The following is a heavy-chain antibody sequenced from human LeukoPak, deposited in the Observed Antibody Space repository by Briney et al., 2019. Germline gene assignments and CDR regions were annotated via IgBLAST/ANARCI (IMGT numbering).Heavy chain of an antibody. CDR1: GFTFSLYW. Sequence: GGSLRLSCAASGFTFSLYWMNWVRRAPGKGLEWVANIRQDGSEKNYVDSVKGRFTISRDNAKNSLYLQMNNLRVEDTAMYYCAGGTGFIIKDWGQGTLVTVSS. J-gene: IGHJ4*02. D-gene: IGHD3-9*01. V-gene: IGHV3-7*03. CDR3: AGGTGFIIKD. CDR2: IRQDGSEK.